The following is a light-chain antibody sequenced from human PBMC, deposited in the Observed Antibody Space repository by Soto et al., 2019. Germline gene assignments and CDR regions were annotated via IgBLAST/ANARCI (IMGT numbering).Light chain of an antibody. Sequence: DIQMTQSPSSLSASVGDRVTITCRASQSISSYLNWYQQKPGKAPKLLIYAASSLQSGVPSRFSGSGSGTDFTRTISSLQPEDFATYYCQQSYGTPFTFGQGTRLEIK. CDR3: QQSYGTPFT. J-gene: IGKJ5*01. CDR2: AAS. V-gene: IGKV1-39*01. CDR1: QSISSY.